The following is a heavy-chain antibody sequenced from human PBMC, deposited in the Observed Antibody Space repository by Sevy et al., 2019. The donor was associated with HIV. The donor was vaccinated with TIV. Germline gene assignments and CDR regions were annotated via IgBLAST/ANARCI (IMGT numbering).Heavy chain of an antibody. J-gene: IGHJ4*02. D-gene: IGHD6-19*01. Sequence: GGSLRLSFAASEFTFSSYSMNWVRQAPGKGLEWVSSISGSSSYIYYADSVKGRFTISRDNAKNSLYLQMNSLRAEDTAVYYCARVPGIAVAGTGYWGQGTLVTVSS. CDR3: ARVPGIAVAGTGY. V-gene: IGHV3-21*01. CDR1: EFTFSSYS. CDR2: ISGSSSYI.